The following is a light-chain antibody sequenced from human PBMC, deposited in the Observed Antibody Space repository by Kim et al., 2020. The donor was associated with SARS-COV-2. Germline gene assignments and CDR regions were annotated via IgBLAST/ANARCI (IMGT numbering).Light chain of an antibody. Sequence: EVVLTQSPGTLSLSPGERATLSCRASKSVSSNYLAWYQHKRGQSPRLLIYGSSSRSTGVPDRFSGSGSGTDFTLTISRLEPVDFAVYYCQQYGGSPPWTFGQGTKVDIK. CDR1: KSVSSNY. J-gene: IGKJ1*01. CDR3: QQYGGSPPWT. CDR2: GSS. V-gene: IGKV3-20*01.